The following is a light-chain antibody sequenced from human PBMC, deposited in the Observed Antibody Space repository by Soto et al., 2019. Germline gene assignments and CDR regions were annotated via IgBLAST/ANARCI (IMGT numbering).Light chain of an antibody. CDR2: DAA. Sequence: EIVLTQSPGTLSLFPGERATLSCRASQSVSAFLAWYQQKPGQAPRLLIYDAAKRAPGIPARFSGSGSGTDFTRTISSREPEDSAVYYCQQRSNWPIFTFGPGTKV. CDR1: QSVSAF. CDR3: QQRSNWPIFT. J-gene: IGKJ3*01. V-gene: IGKV3-11*01.